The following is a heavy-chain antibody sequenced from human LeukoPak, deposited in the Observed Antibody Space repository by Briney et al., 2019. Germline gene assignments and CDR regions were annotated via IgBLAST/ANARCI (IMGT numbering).Heavy chain of an antibody. D-gene: IGHD3-22*01. CDR1: GYTFTSYG. CDR2: ISAYNGNT. V-gene: IGHV1-18*01. J-gene: IGHJ6*02. CDR3: ARDMEVLYYYDSSGYYYKGYYYYYGMDV. Sequence: ASVKVSFKASGYTFTSYGISWVRQAPGQGLEWMGWISAYNGNTNYAQKLQGRVTMTTDTSTSTAYMELRSLRSDDTAVYYCARDMEVLYYYDSSGYYYKGYYYYYGMDVWGQGTTVTVSS.